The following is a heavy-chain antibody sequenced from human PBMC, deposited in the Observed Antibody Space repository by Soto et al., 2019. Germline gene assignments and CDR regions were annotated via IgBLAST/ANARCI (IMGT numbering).Heavy chain of an antibody. V-gene: IGHV1-69*06. J-gene: IGHJ6*02. CDR2: IIPIVGTA. Sequence: SVRVSCKASGGTFNSYAISWVRQAPGQGLEWMGGIIPIVGTAKYAQKFQGRVTMTGDKSTSTAYMELSSLRSEDTAVYYCARELVNSLYFAMDVWGQGTTVTVSS. CDR3: ARELVNSLYFAMDV. CDR1: GGTFNSYA. D-gene: IGHD1-20*01.